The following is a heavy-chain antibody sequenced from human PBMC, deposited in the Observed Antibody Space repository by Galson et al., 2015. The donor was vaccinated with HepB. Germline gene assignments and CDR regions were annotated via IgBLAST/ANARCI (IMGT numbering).Heavy chain of an antibody. V-gene: IGHV1-8*01. J-gene: IGHJ4*02. CDR2: MNPNSGNT. CDR1: GYTFTSYD. Sequence: SVKVSCKASGYTFTSYDINWVRQATGQGLEWMGWMNPNSGNTGYAQKFQGRVTMTRNTSISTAYMELSSLRSEDTAVYYCARDAMTTGDLDYWGQGTLVTVSS. D-gene: IGHD2-21*02. CDR3: ARDAMTTGDLDY.